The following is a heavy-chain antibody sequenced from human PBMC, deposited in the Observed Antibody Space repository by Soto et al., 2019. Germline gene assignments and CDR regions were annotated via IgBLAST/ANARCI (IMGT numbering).Heavy chain of an antibody. CDR1: GLTFSSYG. CDR3: ARDLAAAGTGGNDY. Sequence: GGSLRLSCAASGLTFSSYGMHWVCQAPGKGLEWVAVIWYDGGNKYYADSVKGRFTISRDNSKNTLYLQMNSLRAEDTAVYYCARDLAAAGTGGNDYWGQGTLVTVSS. J-gene: IGHJ4*02. V-gene: IGHV3-33*01. CDR2: IWYDGGNK. D-gene: IGHD6-13*01.